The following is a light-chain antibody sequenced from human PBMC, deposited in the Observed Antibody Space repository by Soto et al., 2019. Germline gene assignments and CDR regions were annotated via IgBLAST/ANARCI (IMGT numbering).Light chain of an antibody. J-gene: IGKJ5*01. CDR3: QQYSTSPT. V-gene: IGKV3-15*01. CDR2: GAS. CDR1: QSVSSN. Sequence: ELVMTQSPATLSVSPGARATLSCRASQSVSSNLAWYQQKPGQAPRLLIYGASTRATGIPARFSGSGSGTEFTLTISRLEPEDFAVYDCQQYSTSPTFGEGTRLEIK.